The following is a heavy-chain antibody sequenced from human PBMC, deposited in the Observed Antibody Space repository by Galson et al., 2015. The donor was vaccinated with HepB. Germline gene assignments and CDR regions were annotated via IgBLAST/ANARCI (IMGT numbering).Heavy chain of an antibody. D-gene: IGHD5-24*01. J-gene: IGHJ4*02. CDR3: ARDSLNRDGYDDDFDY. CDR1: GYTFTGYY. V-gene: IGHV1-2*02. Sequence: SVKVSCKASGYTFTGYYMHWVRQAPGQGLEWMGWINPNSGGTNYAQKFQGRVTMTRDTSISTAYMELSRLRSDDTAVYYCARDSLNRDGYDDDFDYWGQGTLVTVSS. CDR2: INPNSGGT.